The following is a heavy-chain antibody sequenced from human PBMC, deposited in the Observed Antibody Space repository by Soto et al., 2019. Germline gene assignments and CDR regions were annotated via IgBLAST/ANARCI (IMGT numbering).Heavy chain of an antibody. Sequence: QIHLEQSRIEMKEPGTSLKLSCATSGYSFTNYGISWVRQAPGQGFEWMGWISGYNGNTKYAQRFHDRVVMTADKFTSTGYVEARNLRSDDTAVYYCARANTWVTGRVRTHWGQGTKVTVSS. CDR3: ARANTWVTGRVRTH. CDR1: GYSFTNYG. V-gene: IGHV1-18*01. D-gene: IGHD1-1*01. J-gene: IGHJ4*02. CDR2: ISGYNGNT.